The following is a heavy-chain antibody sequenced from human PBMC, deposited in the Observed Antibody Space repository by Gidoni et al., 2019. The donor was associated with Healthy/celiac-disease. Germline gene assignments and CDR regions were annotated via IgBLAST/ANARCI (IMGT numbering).Heavy chain of an antibody. D-gene: IGHD3-3*01. CDR3: ARDSRRRTVFWSGLRFDY. CDR2: IKQDGSEK. V-gene: IGHV3-7*03. J-gene: IGHJ4*02. CDR1: GFPFRSYW. Sequence: EVQLVASGGGLVQPGWSLRLSCVASGFPFRSYWMSWVRQAPGKGLGWVANIKQDGSEKYYVDSVKGRFTISRDNAKNSLYLQMNSLRAEDTAVYYCARDSRRRTVFWSGLRFDYWGQGTLVTVSS.